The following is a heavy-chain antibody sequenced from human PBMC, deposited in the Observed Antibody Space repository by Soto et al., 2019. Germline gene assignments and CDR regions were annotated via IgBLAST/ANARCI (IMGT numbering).Heavy chain of an antibody. Sequence: CFTGAGSGGSRSRTKWSMWGRQPPGKGLEWIGEMYHSGSTNYNPSLKSRVTISVDKSKNQFSLKLSSVTAADTAVYYCARDHLGGYFDYWGQGTLVTVSS. CDR3: ARDHLGGYFDY. CDR1: GGSRSRTKW. V-gene: IGHV4-4*02. D-gene: IGHD2-15*01. J-gene: IGHJ4*02. CDR2: MYHSGST.